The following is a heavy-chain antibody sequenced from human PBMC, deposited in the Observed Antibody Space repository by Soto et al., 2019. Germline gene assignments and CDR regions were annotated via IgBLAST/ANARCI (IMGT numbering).Heavy chain of an antibody. Sequence: QVQLQQWGAGLLKPSETLSLTCAVYGGSFSGYYWSWIRQPPGKGLEWIGEINHSGSTNYNPSLKSRVTLSVDTSKNQFSLKLSSVIAADTAVYYCARNGSYYDFWSGYYFGGGMDVWGQGTTVTVSS. CDR3: ARNGSYYDFWSGYYFGGGMDV. CDR1: GGSFSGYY. CDR2: INHSGST. J-gene: IGHJ6*02. V-gene: IGHV4-34*01. D-gene: IGHD3-3*01.